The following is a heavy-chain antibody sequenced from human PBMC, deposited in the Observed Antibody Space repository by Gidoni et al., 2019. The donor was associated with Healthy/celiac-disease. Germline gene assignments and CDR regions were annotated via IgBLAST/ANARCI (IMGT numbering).Heavy chain of an antibody. CDR3: ARSYDFWSGFDY. Sequence: HVQLQESGPVLVKPSQTLSLTCPVSAGSISSGGYYWSWLRQHPGKGLEWIGYIYYSGSTYYNPSLKSLVTISVDTSKNQFSLKLSSVTAADTAVYYGARSYDFWSGFDYWGQGTLVTVSS. D-gene: IGHD3-3*01. CDR2: IYYSGST. V-gene: IGHV4-31*01. CDR1: AGSISSGGYY. J-gene: IGHJ4*02.